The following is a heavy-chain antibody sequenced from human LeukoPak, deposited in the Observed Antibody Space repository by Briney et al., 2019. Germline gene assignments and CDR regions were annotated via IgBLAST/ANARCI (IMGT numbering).Heavy chain of an antibody. Sequence: SETLSLTCAVYGGSFSGYYWSWIRQPPGKGLEWIGEINHSGSTNYNPSLKSRVTISVDRSKNQFSLKLSSVTAADTAVYYCARSLWFGELLGWFDPWGQGTLVTVSS. V-gene: IGHV4-34*01. CDR1: GGSFSGYY. D-gene: IGHD3-10*01. CDR3: ARSLWFGELLGWFDP. J-gene: IGHJ5*02. CDR2: INHSGST.